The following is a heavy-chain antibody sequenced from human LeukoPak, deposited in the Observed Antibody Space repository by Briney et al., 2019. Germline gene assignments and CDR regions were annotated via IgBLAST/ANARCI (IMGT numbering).Heavy chain of an antibody. CDR3: TTVNWNDVWDDY. Sequence: GGSLRLSCAASGFTFSNAWMSWVRQAPGKELEWVGRIKSKTDGGTTDYAAPVKGRFTISRDDSKNTLYLQMNSLKTEDTAVYYCTTVNWNDVWDDYWGQGTLVTVSS. CDR1: GFTFSNAW. CDR2: IKSKTDGGTT. J-gene: IGHJ4*02. D-gene: IGHD1-20*01. V-gene: IGHV3-15*01.